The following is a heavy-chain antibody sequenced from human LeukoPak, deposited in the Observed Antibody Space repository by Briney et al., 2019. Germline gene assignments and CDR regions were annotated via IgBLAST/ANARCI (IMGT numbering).Heavy chain of an antibody. CDR3: ATASGAFDI. CDR1: GFIFSSYS. J-gene: IGHJ3*02. Sequence: PGGSLRLPCAASGFIFSSYSMNWVRQAPGKGLEWVSSISSSSSYIYYADSVKGRFTISRENAKNSLSLQMNSLRAEDTAVYYCATASGAFDIWGQGTMVTVSS. D-gene: IGHD1-1*01. CDR2: ISSSSSYI. V-gene: IGHV3-21*01.